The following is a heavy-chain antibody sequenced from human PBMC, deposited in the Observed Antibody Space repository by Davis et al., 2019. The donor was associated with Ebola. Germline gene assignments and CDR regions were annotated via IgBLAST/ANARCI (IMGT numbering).Heavy chain of an antibody. V-gene: IGHV3-30*03. Sequence: GGSLRLSCAASGFTFRSYGMHWVRQAPGKGLEWVAVISYDGSNKYYADSVKGRFTISRDNSKNTLYLQMNSLRAEDTAVYYCARRGGVAPDWGQGTLVTVSS. J-gene: IGHJ4*02. D-gene: IGHD3-3*01. CDR3: ARRGGVAPD. CDR1: GFTFRSYG. CDR2: ISYDGSNK.